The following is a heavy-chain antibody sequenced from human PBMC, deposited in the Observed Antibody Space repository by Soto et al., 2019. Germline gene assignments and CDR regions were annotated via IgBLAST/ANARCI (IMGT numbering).Heavy chain of an antibody. J-gene: IGHJ6*02. Sequence: GGSLRLSCAASGFTFSSYAMSWVRQAPGKGLEWVSAISGSGGSTYYAGSVKGRFTISRDNSKNTLYLQMNSLRAEDTAVYYCAKATSTTRYYYYYGMDVWGQGTTVTVSS. V-gene: IGHV3-23*01. CDR3: AKATSTTRYYYYYGMDV. D-gene: IGHD5-12*01. CDR1: GFTFSSYA. CDR2: ISGSGGST.